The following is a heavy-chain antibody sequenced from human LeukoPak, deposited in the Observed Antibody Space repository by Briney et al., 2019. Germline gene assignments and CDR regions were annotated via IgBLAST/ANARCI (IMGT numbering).Heavy chain of an antibody. J-gene: IGHJ6*03. Sequence: ASVKVSCKASGYTFTGYYMHWVRQAPGQGLEWMGWMNPNSGNTGYAQKFQGRVTMTRNTSISTAYMELSSLRSEDTAVYYCARGPDVWHYYYYYMDVWGKGTTVTISS. CDR3: ARGPDVWHYYYYYMDV. CDR2: MNPNSGNT. V-gene: IGHV1-8*02. D-gene: IGHD2-21*01. CDR1: GYTFTGYY.